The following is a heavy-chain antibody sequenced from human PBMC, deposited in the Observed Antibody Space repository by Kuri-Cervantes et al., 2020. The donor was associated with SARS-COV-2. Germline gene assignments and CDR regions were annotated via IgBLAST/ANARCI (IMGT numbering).Heavy chain of an antibody. CDR2: MSYSGNT. CDR1: GGSISSGNYY. D-gene: IGHD6-13*01. J-gene: IGHJ5*02. CDR3: AREVVTAAGIWFDP. V-gene: IGHV4-30-4*08. Sequence: SETLSLTCTVSGGSISSGNYYWSWIRQPPGKGLEWIGYMSYSGNTYYNPSLKSRVSISVDTSKNQVSLKLSSVTAADTAMYYCAREVVTAAGIWFDPWGQGTLVTVSS.